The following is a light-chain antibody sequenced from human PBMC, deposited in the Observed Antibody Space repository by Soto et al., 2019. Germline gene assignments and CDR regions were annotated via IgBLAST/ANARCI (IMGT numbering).Light chain of an antibody. V-gene: IGLV2-14*03. Sequence: QSVLAQPASVSGSPGQSITISCTGTSSDVGAYNYVSWYQHQPGKAPKLMIFDVSNRPSGVSNRFSGSKSGNTASLTISGLQAEDEEDYCCNSFASSSPPYVLVTGTKLTV. CDR2: DVS. CDR1: SSDVGAYNY. J-gene: IGLJ1*01. CDR3: NSFASSSPPYV.